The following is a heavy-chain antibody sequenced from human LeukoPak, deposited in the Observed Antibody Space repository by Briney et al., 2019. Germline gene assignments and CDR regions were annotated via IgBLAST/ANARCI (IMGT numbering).Heavy chain of an antibody. CDR2: IKQDGSEK. Sequence: GGTLRLSCAGSGFTFSSYGMSWVRQAPGKGLEWVANIKQDGSEKYYVDPVKGRFTISRDNGKNSLYLQTNSLGAEDTAVYYCAAFSGDYFATTYWGQGTLVTVS. CDR3: AAFSGDYFATTY. CDR1: GFTFSSYG. V-gene: IGHV3-7*01. J-gene: IGHJ4*02. D-gene: IGHD2-21*02.